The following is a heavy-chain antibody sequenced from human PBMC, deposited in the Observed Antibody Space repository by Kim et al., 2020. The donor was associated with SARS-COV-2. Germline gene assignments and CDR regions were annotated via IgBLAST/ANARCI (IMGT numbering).Heavy chain of an antibody. CDR2: ISSNGGST. CDR1: GFTFNSYT. V-gene: IGHV3-64D*06. J-gene: IGHJ4*02. Sequence: GGSLRLSCSASGFTFNSYTMHWVRQAPGKGLEYVSAISSNGGSTYSADSVKGRFTISRDNSKNTLYLQMSSLRTDDTAVYYCVKDRITTYYYDSSGYPGDYWGQGTLVTVSS. CDR3: VKDRITTYYYDSSGYPGDY. D-gene: IGHD3-22*01.